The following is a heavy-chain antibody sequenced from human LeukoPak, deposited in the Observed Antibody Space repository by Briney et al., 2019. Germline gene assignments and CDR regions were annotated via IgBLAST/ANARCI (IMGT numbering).Heavy chain of an antibody. CDR3: ARDYLTAQWLLSGGDY. CDR1: GFTFSSY. J-gene: IGHJ4*02. CDR2: ISSSSSYK. V-gene: IGHV3-21*01. Sequence: GGSLRLSCAASGFTFSSYMNWVRQAPGKGLEWVSSISSSSSYKYYADSVKGRFTISRDNAKNSLSLQMNSLRAEDTAVYYCARDYLTAQWLLSGGDYWGQGTLVTVSS. D-gene: IGHD5-12*01.